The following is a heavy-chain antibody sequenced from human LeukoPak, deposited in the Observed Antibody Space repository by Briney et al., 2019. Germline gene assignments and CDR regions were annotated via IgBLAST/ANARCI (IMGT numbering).Heavy chain of an antibody. CDR2: ISSSSYI. V-gene: IGHV3-21*01. D-gene: IGHD4-17*01. CDR3: ARYITVTTDAFDI. Sequence: PGGSLRLSCAASGFTFSNYWMTWVRQAPGKGLEWVSSISSSSYIYYADSVKGRFTNSRDNAKNSPYLQMNSLRAEDTAVYYCARYITVTTDAFDIWGQGTMVTVSS. CDR1: GFTFSNYW. J-gene: IGHJ3*02.